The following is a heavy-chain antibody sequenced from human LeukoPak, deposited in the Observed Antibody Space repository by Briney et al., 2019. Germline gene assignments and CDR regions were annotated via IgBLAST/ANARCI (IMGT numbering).Heavy chain of an antibody. J-gene: IGHJ4*02. Sequence: GGSLRLSCAASGFTFSSYSMNWVRQAPGKGLEWVSSISSSSSYIYYADSVKGRFTIFRDNAKNSLYLQMNSLRAEDTAVYYCAREPVAGTAPRWGQGTLVTVSS. D-gene: IGHD6-19*01. V-gene: IGHV3-21*01. CDR1: GFTFSSYS. CDR3: AREPVAGTAPR. CDR2: ISSSSSYI.